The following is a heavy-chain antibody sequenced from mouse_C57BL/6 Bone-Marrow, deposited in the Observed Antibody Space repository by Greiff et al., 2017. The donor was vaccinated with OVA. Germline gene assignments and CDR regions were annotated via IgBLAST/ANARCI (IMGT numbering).Heavy chain of an antibody. Sequence: QVQLQQPGAELVKPGASVKLSCKASGYTFTSYWMHWVKQRPGQGLEWIGMIHPNSGSTNYNEKFKSKATLTVDKSTSTAYMQLSSLTSEDSAVYYCASNGTVSYAMDNWGQGTSVTVSS. CDR3: ASNGTVSYAMDN. CDR2: IHPNSGST. CDR1: GYTFTSYW. D-gene: IGHD1-1*01. V-gene: IGHV1-64*01. J-gene: IGHJ4*01.